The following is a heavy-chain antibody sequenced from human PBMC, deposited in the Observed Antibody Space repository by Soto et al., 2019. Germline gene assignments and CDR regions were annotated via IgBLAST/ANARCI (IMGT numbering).Heavy chain of an antibody. J-gene: IGHJ5*02. D-gene: IGHD6-19*01. V-gene: IGHV1-18*01. CDR1: GYTFSSYF. CDR2: ISAYNGNT. Sequence: ASVKVSCKASGYTFSSYFISWVRQAPGQGLEWMGWISAYNGNTNYAQKLQGRVTMTTDTSTSTAYMELRSLRSDDTAMYYCARLVADYVDPWGQGTLVTVSS. CDR3: ARLVADYVDP.